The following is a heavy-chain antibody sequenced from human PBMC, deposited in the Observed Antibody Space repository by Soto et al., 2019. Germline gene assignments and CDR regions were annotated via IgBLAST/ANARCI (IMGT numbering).Heavy chain of an antibody. J-gene: IGHJ6*02. CDR2: ISYVGSNK. CDR3: AKMDSSSSSDYYYGMDV. V-gene: IGHV3-30*18. D-gene: IGHD6-6*01. CDR1: GFTFSSYR. Sequence: PGGSLRLSCAASGFTFSSYRMHWVRQPPGKGLEWVAVISYVGSNKYYADSVKVRFTISRDNSKNTRYLQMNSLRAEDTAVYYCAKMDSSSSSDYYYGMDVWGQGTTVTVSS.